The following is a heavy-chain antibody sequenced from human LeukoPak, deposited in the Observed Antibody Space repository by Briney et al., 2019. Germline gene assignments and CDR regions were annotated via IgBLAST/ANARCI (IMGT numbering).Heavy chain of an antibody. CDR3: ARAATTGSPWRPFDI. Sequence: SGTLSLTCAVSGGSISGSSYYWTWIRQPPGEGLDWIGGIYYSGATYYNPSLKSRVTISVDTSKNQFSLKLSSVTAADTAVYFCARAATTGSPWRPFDIWGQGSMVTVSS. J-gene: IGHJ3*02. CDR2: IYYSGAT. V-gene: IGHV4-39*01. D-gene: IGHD6-25*01. CDR1: GGSISGSSYY.